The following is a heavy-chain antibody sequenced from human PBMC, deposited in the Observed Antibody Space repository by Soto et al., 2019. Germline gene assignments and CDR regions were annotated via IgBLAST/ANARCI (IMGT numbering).Heavy chain of an antibody. D-gene: IGHD4-17*01. CDR1: GFTFSSYS. V-gene: IGHV3-21*01. Sequence: GGSLRLSCAASGFTFSSYSMNWVRQAPGKGLEWVSSIGGSSDSISYADSVKGRFTISRDNAQMSLYLQMSSLRAEDTAVYYCAREIYGDYAIDSWGQGNLVTVSS. J-gene: IGHJ4*02. CDR3: AREIYGDYAIDS. CDR2: IGGSSDSI.